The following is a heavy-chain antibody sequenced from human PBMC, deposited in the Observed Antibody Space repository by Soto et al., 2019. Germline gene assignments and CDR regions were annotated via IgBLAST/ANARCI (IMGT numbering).Heavy chain of an antibody. CDR2: TSGYNGNT. Sequence: QVQLVQSGAEVKKPGASVKVSCKTSGYTFTTYGVSWVRQAPGLGLEWMGWTSGYNGNTNSAPKFQGRVSMTADTSTSTAYLELMILRPADTAVYCCAREVRAYCSGDNCEPYFDYGGQGTLVTVSS. V-gene: IGHV1-18*01. CDR3: AREVRAYCSGDNCEPYFDY. CDR1: GYTFTTYG. J-gene: IGHJ4*02. D-gene: IGHD2-15*01.